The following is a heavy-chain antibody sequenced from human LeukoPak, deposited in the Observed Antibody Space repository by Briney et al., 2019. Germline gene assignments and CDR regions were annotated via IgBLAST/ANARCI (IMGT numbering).Heavy chain of an antibody. CDR1: GFTFSSYE. J-gene: IGHJ5*02. CDR3: ARDINILTGYYMWWFDP. D-gene: IGHD3-9*01. V-gene: IGHV3-21*01. Sequence: GGSLRLSCAASGFTFSSYEMNWVRQAPGKGLEWVSSISSSSSYIYYADSVKGRFTISRDNAKNSLYLQMNSLRAEDTAVYYCARDINILTGYYMWWFDPWGQGTLVTVSS. CDR2: ISSSSSYI.